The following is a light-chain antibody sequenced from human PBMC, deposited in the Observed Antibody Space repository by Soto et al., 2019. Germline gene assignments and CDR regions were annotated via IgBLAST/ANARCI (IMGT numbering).Light chain of an antibody. CDR3: CSYTGTYTMV. CDR2: DVT. Sequence: QSALTQPRSVSGSPGQSVTISCTGTSSDVGGYNYVSWYQQHPGKAPKLMIYDVTKWPSGVPDRFSGSKSGNTASLTISGLQAEDEADYYCCSYTGTYTMVFGGGTMLTVL. CDR1: SSDVGGYNY. V-gene: IGLV2-11*01. J-gene: IGLJ2*01.